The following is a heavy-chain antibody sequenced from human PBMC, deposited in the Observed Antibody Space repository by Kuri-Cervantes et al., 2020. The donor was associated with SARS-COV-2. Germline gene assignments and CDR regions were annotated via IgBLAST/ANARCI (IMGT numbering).Heavy chain of an antibody. CDR1: GGSISSHY. V-gene: IGHV4-59*11. CDR3: ARLYDSSGYYYPAFDY. D-gene: IGHD3-22*01. Sequence: GSLRLSCTVSGGSISSHYWSWIRQPPGKGLEWIGYVYDSGSTNYNPSLKSRVTISVDTSKNQFSLKLSSVTAADTAVYYCARLYDSSGYYYPAFDYWGQGTLVTVSS. J-gene: IGHJ4*02. CDR2: VYDSGST.